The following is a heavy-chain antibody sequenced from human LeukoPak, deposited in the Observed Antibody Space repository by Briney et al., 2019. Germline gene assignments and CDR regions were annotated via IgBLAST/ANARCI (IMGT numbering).Heavy chain of an antibody. Sequence: GSLMLSCADSAFTFINYAMTWVLQAPGRELEWGSTISGGGGNTYYADSVMGRLTISRDNSKNTLDLQMNSLRAEDTALYDCARDWPSEWEQLPDYDAVDIWGQGTMVTVSS. CDR2: ISGGGGNT. J-gene: IGHJ3*02. D-gene: IGHD1-26*01. CDR3: ARDWPSEWEQLPDYDAVDI. V-gene: IGHV3-23*01. CDR1: AFTFINYA.